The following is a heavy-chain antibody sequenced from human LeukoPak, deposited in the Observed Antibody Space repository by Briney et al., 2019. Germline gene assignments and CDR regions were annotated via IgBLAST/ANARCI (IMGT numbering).Heavy chain of an antibody. CDR1: GYTFTTNA. Sequence: ASVKVSCKASGYTFTTNAMNWVRQAPGQGLEWMGWINTNTGNPTYAQGFTGRFVFSLDTSVSTAYLQISSLKAEDTAVYYCARPPPYYGSGTYYCDLWGQGTLVTVSS. V-gene: IGHV7-4-1*02. CDR3: ARPPPYYGSGTYYCDL. CDR2: INTNTGNP. D-gene: IGHD3-10*01. J-gene: IGHJ4*02.